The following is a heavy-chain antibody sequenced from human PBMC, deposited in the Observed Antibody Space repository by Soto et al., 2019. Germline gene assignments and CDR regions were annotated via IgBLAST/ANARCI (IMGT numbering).Heavy chain of an antibody. D-gene: IGHD6-6*01. CDR2: FRESGGTT. CDR3: AKDSHCAISSPTHDY. J-gene: IGHJ4*01. CDR1: GFGFTFSTSA. V-gene: IGHV3-23*01. Sequence: GGSLRHSCAASGFGFTFSTSAMSWVRQAPGKGLEWVSTFRESGGTTHYANSVKGRFTISRDTSKNMLYLQMNSLRAEDTAIYYCAKDSHCAISSPTHDYMGHGTLSTVCS.